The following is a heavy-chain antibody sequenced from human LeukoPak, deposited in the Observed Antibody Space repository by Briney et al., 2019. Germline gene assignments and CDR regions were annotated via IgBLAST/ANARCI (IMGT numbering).Heavy chain of an antibody. CDR3: ATEYCASSSCRFDS. CDR1: GYSISSGYF. V-gene: IGHV4-59*01. Sequence: PSETLSLTCNVSGYSISSGYFWGWIRQSPGKGPEWIGYIYNSGSTNYNPSLKSRVTISLDTSKKQFSLKLTSVTAADTAIYYCATEYCASSSCRFDSWGQGTLVTVSS. D-gene: IGHD2-2*01. CDR2: IYNSGST. J-gene: IGHJ4*02.